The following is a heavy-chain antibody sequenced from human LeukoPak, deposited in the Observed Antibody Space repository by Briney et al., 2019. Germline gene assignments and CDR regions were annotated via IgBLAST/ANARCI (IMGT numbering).Heavy chain of an antibody. CDR3: ARDFGYSSTTNYYYYYGMDV. CDR2: ISAYNGNT. Sequence: ASEKSSCEAPGYTLTTYGISCGRDAPVQGRVRGGWISAYNGNTNYAQKLQGRVTMNTDTSTSTAYMELRSLTSDDTAVYYCARDFGYSSTTNYYYYYGMDVWGQGTTVTVSS. CDR1: GYTLTTYG. V-gene: IGHV1-18*01. J-gene: IGHJ6*02. D-gene: IGHD6-13*01.